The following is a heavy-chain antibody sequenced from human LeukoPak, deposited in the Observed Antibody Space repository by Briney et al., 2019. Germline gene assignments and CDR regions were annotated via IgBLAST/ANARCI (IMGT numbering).Heavy chain of an antibody. D-gene: IGHD5-12*01. CDR2: IYYSGST. CDR1: GGSISSGGYS. V-gene: IGHV4-30-4*07. J-gene: IGHJ4*02. CDR3: ARDEGGYSGYDYISS. Sequence: SQTLSLTCAVSGGSISSGGYSWSWIRQPPGKGLEWIGYIYYSGSTNYNPSLRSRVTMSVDTSKNQFSLKLSSVTAADTAVYYCARDEGGYSGYDYISSWGQGTLVTVSS.